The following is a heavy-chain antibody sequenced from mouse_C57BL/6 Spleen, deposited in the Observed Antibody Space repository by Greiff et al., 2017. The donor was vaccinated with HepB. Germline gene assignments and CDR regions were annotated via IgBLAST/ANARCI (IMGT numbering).Heavy chain of an antibody. V-gene: IGHV1-82*01. D-gene: IGHD4-1*01. Sequence: QVQLQQSGPELVKPGASVKISCKASGYAFSSSWMNWVKQRPGKGLEWIGRIYPGDGDTNYNGKFKGKATLTADKPSSTAYMQLSSLTSEDSAVYFCANWDDAMDYWGQGTSVTVSS. J-gene: IGHJ4*01. CDR2: IYPGDGDT. CDR3: ANWDDAMDY. CDR1: GYAFSSSW.